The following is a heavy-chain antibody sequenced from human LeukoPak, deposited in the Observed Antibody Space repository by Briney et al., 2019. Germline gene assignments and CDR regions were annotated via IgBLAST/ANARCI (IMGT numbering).Heavy chain of an antibody. D-gene: IGHD1-26*01. CDR3: ARDRGSYYRRYYFDY. CDR1: GFTFSSYW. J-gene: IGHJ4*02. CDR2: IKQDGSEK. Sequence: GGSLRLSCAASGFTFSSYWMSWVRQAPGKGLEWVANIKQDGSEKCYVDSVKGRFTISRDNAKNSLYLQMNSLRAEDTAVYYCARDRGSYYRRYYFDYWGQGTLVTVSS. V-gene: IGHV3-7*01.